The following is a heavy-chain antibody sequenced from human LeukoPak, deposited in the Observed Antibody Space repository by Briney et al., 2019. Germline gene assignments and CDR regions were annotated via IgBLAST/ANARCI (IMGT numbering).Heavy chain of an antibody. CDR3: ARDYMDV. CDR1: GYSISSGYY. J-gene: IGHJ6*03. Sequence: SETLSLTCTVSGYSISSGYYWSWIRQPPGKGLEWIGEINHSGSTNYNPSLKSRVTISVDKSKNQFSLKLSSVTAADTAVYYCARDYMDVWGKGTTVTVSS. V-gene: IGHV4-38-2*02. CDR2: INHSGST.